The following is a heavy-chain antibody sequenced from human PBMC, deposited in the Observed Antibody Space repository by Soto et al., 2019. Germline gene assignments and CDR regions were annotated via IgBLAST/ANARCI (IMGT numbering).Heavy chain of an antibody. J-gene: IGHJ3*01. CDR1: GFTFSNAW. D-gene: IGHD3-22*01. V-gene: IGHV3-15*01. CDR2: IKSKTDGGTT. Sequence: GGSLRLSCAASGFTFSNAWMSWVRQAPGKGLEWVGRIKSKTDGGTTDYAAPVKGRFTISRDDSKNTLYLQMNSLKTEDTAVYYCTTELRITMIVVVTRSVWGQGTMVTVSS. CDR3: TTELRITMIVVVTRSV.